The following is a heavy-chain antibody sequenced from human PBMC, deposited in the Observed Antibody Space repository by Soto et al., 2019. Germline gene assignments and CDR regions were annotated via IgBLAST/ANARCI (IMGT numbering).Heavy chain of an antibody. D-gene: IGHD6-13*01. CDR1: GDTFDTFA. Sequence: QVQLVQSGAEVVKPGSSVKVSCKASGDTFDTFAISWVRQAPGHGLEWMGGIIPIFRTPDYGQKFQGRVTITADEATSTAYMELSSLSSEDTAVYYWARDEGREQLGSSYYYPLDVWGQGTTVTVSS. V-gene: IGHV1-69*12. J-gene: IGHJ6*02. CDR3: ARDEGREQLGSSYYYPLDV. CDR2: IIPIFRTP.